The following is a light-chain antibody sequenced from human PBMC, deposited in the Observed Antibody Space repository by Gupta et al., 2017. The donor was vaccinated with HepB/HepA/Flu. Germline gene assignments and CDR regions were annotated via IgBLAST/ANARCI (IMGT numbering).Light chain of an antibody. J-gene: IGLJ3*02. CDR3: ATGDDSRNGRV. Sequence: GPAPPLLIYRNNERHSGVPDRFSGSKSVTSASLVISGPRADDEGDYYCATGDDSRNGRVFGGGTKVTVL. CDR2: RNN. V-gene: IGLV1-47*01.